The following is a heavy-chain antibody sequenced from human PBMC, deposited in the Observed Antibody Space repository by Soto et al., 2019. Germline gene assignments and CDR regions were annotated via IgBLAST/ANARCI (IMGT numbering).Heavy chain of an antibody. Sequence: QPGGSLRLSCAASGFTFSMYWMRWVRQVPGKGPEWVSRINDDGSSTNYADSVKGRFTISRDNAKNTLYLQMNDLRAEDTAVYYCTRGPRSTSTGTGAFWGQGTLVTVSS. J-gene: IGHJ4*02. CDR1: GFTFSMYW. CDR3: TRGPRSTSTGTGAF. CDR2: INDDGSST. V-gene: IGHV3-74*01. D-gene: IGHD1-1*01.